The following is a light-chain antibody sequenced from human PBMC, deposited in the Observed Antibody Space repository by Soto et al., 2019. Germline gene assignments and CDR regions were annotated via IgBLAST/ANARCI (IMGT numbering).Light chain of an antibody. J-gene: IGLJ2*01. CDR3: SSYMTTSTMI. Sequence: QSVLTQPASVSGSPGQSVIISCTGTSSDVGGYNYVSWFQQHPGKAPKLIIHDVTVRPSGVSNRFSGSKSGNTASLTISRLQAEDEADYYCSSYMTTSTMIFGGGTKLTVL. CDR1: SSDVGGYNY. V-gene: IGLV2-14*01. CDR2: DVT.